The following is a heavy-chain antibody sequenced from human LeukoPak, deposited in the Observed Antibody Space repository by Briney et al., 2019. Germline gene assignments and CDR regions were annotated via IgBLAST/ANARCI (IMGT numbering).Heavy chain of an antibody. J-gene: IGHJ5*02. D-gene: IGHD3-10*01. CDR2: INPNSGGT. CDR3: ARVWFGELLGPLYNWFDP. Sequence: ASVKVSCKASGYTFTGYYMHWVRQAPGQGLEWMGWINPNSGGTNYAQKFQGRVTMTRDTSISTAYMELSSLRSEDTAVYYCARVWFGELLGPLYNWFDPWGQGTLVTVSS. CDR1: GYTFTGYY. V-gene: IGHV1-2*02.